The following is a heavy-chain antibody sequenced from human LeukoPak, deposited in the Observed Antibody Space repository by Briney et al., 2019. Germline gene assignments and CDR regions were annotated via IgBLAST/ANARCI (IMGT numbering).Heavy chain of an antibody. V-gene: IGHV1-2*02. J-gene: IGHJ5*02. CDR3: ARGEYSSSSWFDP. CDR1: GYTFTDYY. Sequence: ASVKVSRKASGYTFTDYYIHWVRQAPGQGLEWMGWINPNSGGTNHAQKFQGRVTMTRDTSISTAYMELSRLRSDDTAVYYCARGEYSSSSWFDPWGQGTLVTVSS. CDR2: INPNSGGT. D-gene: IGHD6-6*01.